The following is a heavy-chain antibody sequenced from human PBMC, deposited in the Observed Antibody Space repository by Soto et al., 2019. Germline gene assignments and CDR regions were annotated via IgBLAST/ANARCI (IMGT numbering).Heavy chain of an antibody. V-gene: IGHV3-23*01. CDR3: AKELSASRLWEDLDY. D-gene: IGHD1-26*01. J-gene: IGHJ4*02. CDR2: TSGRGDST. Sequence: EVQLLESGGGLVQPGGSLRLSCAASGFTFSSHAMSWVRQAPGRGLEWVSVTSGRGDSTYYADSVKGRFTISRDNSKNPRSLEMNILRAEDTAICYWAKELSASRLWEDLDYWGQGTLVTVSS. CDR1: GFTFSSHA.